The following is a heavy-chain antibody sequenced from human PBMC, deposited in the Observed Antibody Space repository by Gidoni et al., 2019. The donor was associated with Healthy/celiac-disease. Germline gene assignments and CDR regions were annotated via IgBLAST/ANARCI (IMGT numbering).Heavy chain of an antibody. D-gene: IGHD3-10*01. CDR3: TRDQTDTTRGGQNFDY. Sequence: EVQLVESGGGLVQPGRSLRLSCTASGFTFGDYAMSWFRQAPGKGLEWVGFIRSKAYGGTTEYAATGKGRFNISRDDSKSIAYLQMNSLKTEDTAVYYCTRDQTDTTRGGQNFDYWGQGTLVTVSS. CDR1: GFTFGDYA. J-gene: IGHJ4*02. V-gene: IGHV3-49*03. CDR2: IRSKAYGGTT.